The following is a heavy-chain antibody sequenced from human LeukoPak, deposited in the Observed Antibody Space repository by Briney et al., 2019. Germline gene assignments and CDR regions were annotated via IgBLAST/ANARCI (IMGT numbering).Heavy chain of an antibody. CDR2: FYNSGST. Sequence: SETLSLTCSVSGGSISTSSSYWGWIRQPPGKGLEWIGSFYNSGSTYYNPSLKSRVTVSLDTSKNQFSLKLSSVTAADTAVYYCARWPRYSGYDSSDYWGQGTLVTVSS. CDR1: GGSISTSSSY. V-gene: IGHV4-39*07. D-gene: IGHD5-12*01. J-gene: IGHJ4*02. CDR3: ARWPRYSGYDSSDY.